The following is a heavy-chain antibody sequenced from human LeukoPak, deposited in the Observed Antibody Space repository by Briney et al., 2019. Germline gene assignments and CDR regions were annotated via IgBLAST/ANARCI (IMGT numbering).Heavy chain of an antibody. J-gene: IGHJ4*02. CDR3: AREPRYYHDSSGYYNLFDY. D-gene: IGHD3-22*01. CDR1: GYTFTSYA. CDR2: INTNTGNP. V-gene: IGHV7-4-1*02. Sequence: ASVKVSCKASGYTFTSYAMNWVRQAPGQGLEWMGWINTNTGNPTYAQGFTGRFVFSLDTSVSTAYLQISSLKAEDTAVYYCAREPRYYHDSSGYYNLFDYWGQGTLVTVSS.